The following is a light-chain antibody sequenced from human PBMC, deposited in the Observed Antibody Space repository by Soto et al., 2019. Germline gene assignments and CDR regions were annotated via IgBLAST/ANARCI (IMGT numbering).Light chain of an antibody. Sequence: QSVLTQSPSASASLGASVKLTCTLSSGHSSYTIAWHQQRPEKGPRYLMRLKSDGSHNKGDGIPDRFSGSSSGAERYLTISSLQSEDAADYYCQAWGTGIVVFGGGTKVTVL. V-gene: IGLV4-69*01. J-gene: IGLJ2*01. CDR2: LKSDGSH. CDR3: QAWGTGIVV. CDR1: SGHSSYT.